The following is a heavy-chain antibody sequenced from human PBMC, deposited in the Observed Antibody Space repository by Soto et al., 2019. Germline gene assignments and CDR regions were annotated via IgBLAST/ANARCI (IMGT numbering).Heavy chain of an antibody. J-gene: IGHJ4*02. CDR2: IYHSGTT. D-gene: IGHD6-13*01. CDR3: AFPATADFDY. CDR1: GGSISSTNW. V-gene: IGHV4-4*02. Sequence: QVQLQESGPGLVKPSGTLSLTCAVSGGSISSTNWWTWVRQSPGRGLAWIGEIYHSGTTNYSPSLKRRVNIAVEKYTNHLSLTLLAVTGADTAVYYCAFPATADFDYWGKGILVTVSS.